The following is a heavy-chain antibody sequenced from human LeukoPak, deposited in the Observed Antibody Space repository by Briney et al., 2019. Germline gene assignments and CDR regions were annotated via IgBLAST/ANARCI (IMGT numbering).Heavy chain of an antibody. D-gene: IGHD6-19*01. Sequence: GASVKVSCKASGYTFTSYYMHWVRQAPGQGLEWMGVINPSGGSTSYAQKFQGRVTMTRDTSTSTVYMELSSLRSEDTAVYYCARDADSSGWYGPAIAEYFQHWGQGTLVTVSS. V-gene: IGHV1-46*01. CDR1: GYTFTSYY. CDR2: INPSGGST. CDR3: ARDADSSGWYGPAIAEYFQH. J-gene: IGHJ1*01.